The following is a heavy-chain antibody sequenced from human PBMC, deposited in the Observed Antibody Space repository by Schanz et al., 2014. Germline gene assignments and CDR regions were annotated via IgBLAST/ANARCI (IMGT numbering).Heavy chain of an antibody. D-gene: IGHD2-15*01. J-gene: IGHJ4*02. CDR1: GFTFSNYD. V-gene: IGHV3-48*04. CDR3: ARDPGGTKTHGL. CDR2: VSSYDTTV. Sequence: EVQLLESGGGLVQPGGSLRLSCAASGFTFSNYDMTWIRQAPGKGLEWISYVSSYDTTVSYADSVKGRFTISRDNAKNSVYLQMNSLRAEDTAVYYCARDPGGTKTHGLWGQGTLVTVSS.